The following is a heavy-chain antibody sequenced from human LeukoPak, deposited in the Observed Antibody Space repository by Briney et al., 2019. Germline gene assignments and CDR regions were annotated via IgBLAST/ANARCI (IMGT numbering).Heavy chain of an antibody. Sequence: GGSLRLSCAASGFIVSSNSMNWVRQAPGKGLEWVSIIYSDGNTFYADSVKGRFFISRDSFKNTLFLQVNSLRAEDTAVYYSATRHCSSTACYDYWGQGTLVTASS. J-gene: IGHJ4*02. CDR2: IYSDGNT. CDR1: GFIVSSNS. D-gene: IGHD2-2*01. CDR3: ATRHCSSTACYDY. V-gene: IGHV3-53*01.